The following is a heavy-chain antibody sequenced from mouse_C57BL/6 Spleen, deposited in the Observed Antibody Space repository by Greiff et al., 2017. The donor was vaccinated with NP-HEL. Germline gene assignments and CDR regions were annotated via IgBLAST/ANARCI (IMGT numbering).Heavy chain of an antibody. CDR3: ARGTPGFAY. CDR2: IDPNRGGT. J-gene: IGHJ3*01. CDR1: GYTFTSYW. Sequence: VQLQQPGAELVKPGASVKLFCKASGYTFTSYWMHWVEPRPGRGLGWIGRIDPNRGGTKYNEKFKSKATLTVDKPSSTAYMQLSSLTSEDSAVYYCARGTPGFAYWGQGTLVTVSA. D-gene: IGHD2-14*01. V-gene: IGHV1-72*01.